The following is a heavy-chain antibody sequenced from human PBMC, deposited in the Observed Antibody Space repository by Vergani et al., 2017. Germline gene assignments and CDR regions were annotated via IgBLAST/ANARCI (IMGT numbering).Heavy chain of an antibody. CDR2: ISYDGSNK. V-gene: IGHV3-30*01. J-gene: IGHJ4*02. D-gene: IGHD3-9*01. CDR1: GFTFSSYA. CDR3: ARGELRYFDWLLSGFDY. Sequence: VQLLESGGGLVQPGRSLRLSCAASGFTFSSYAMHWVRQAPGKGLEWVAVISYDGSNKYYADSVKGRFTISRDNSKNTLYLQMNSLRAEDTAVYYCARGELRYFDWLLSGFDYWGQGTLVTVSS.